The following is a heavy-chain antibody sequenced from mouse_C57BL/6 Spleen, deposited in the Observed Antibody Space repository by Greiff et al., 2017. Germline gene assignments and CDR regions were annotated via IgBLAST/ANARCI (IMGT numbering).Heavy chain of an antibody. Sequence: QVQLQQPGAELVMPGASVKLSCKASGYTFTSYWMHWVKQRPGQGLEWIGEIDPSDSYTNYNQKFKGKSTLTVDKSSSTAYMQLSSLTSEDSAVYYCARTAQATSAWFAYWGQGTLVTVSA. CDR1: GYTFTSYW. V-gene: IGHV1-69*01. CDR2: IDPSDSYT. J-gene: IGHJ3*01. D-gene: IGHD3-2*02. CDR3: ARTAQATSAWFAY.